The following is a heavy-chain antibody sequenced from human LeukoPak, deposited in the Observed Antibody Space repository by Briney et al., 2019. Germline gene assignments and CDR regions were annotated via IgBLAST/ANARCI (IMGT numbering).Heavy chain of an antibody. V-gene: IGHV1-69*16. Sequence: ASVKVSCKASGGTFSSYTISWVRQAPGQGLEWMGRIIPILGIANYAQKFQGRVTITTDESTSTAYMELSSLRSEDTAVYYCAREDYYDSSGYSPYNWFDPWGQGTLVTVSS. D-gene: IGHD3-22*01. CDR1: GGTFSSYT. J-gene: IGHJ5*02. CDR2: IIPILGIA. CDR3: AREDYYDSSGYSPYNWFDP.